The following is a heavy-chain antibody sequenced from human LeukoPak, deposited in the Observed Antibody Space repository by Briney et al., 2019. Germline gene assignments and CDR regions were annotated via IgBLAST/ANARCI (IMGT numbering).Heavy chain of an antibody. CDR1: GFTFSSYA. D-gene: IGHD6-19*01. V-gene: IGHV3-23*01. Sequence: GGSLRLSCAASGFTFSSYAMSWVRQAPGKGLEWVSAISGSGGSTYYADSVKGRFTISRDNSKNTLYLRMNSLRAEDTAVYYCAKPQPIYSSGWYNYFYYWGQGTLVTVSS. CDR3: AKPQPIYSSGWYNYFYY. CDR2: ISGSGGST. J-gene: IGHJ4*02.